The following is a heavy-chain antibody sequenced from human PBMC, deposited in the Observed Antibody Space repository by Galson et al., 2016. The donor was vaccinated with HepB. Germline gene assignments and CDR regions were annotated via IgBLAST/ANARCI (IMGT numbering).Heavy chain of an antibody. V-gene: IGHV1-18*01. CDR3: ARAGYYDTSVDHYYYYYGMDV. CDR2: ISAYNGNT. CDR1: GYTFTSYG. D-gene: IGHD3-9*01. Sequence: SVKVSCKASGYTFTSYGISWVRQAPGQGLEWMGWISAYNGNTNYAQKLQGRVTMTTDTSTSTAYMELRSLRSDDTAVYYCARAGYYDTSVDHYYYYYGMDVWGQGTTVTVSS. J-gene: IGHJ6*02.